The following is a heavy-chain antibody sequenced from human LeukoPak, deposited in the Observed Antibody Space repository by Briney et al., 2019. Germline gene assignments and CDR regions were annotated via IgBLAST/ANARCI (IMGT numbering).Heavy chain of an antibody. CDR1: GFTFSDYY. CDR3: ARVASITMICDF. Sequence: PGGSLRLSCAASGFTFSDYYMSWIRQAPGKGLEWVSYISTSGRYTNYTDSVKGRFTIPRDNAKNSLFLQMNSLRAEDTAVYYCARVASITMICDFWGQGTLVTVSS. V-gene: IGHV3-11*06. J-gene: IGHJ4*02. D-gene: IGHD3-22*01. CDR2: ISTSGRYT.